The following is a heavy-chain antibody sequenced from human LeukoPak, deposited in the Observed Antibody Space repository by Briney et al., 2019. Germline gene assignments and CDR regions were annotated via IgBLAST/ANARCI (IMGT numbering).Heavy chain of an antibody. Sequence: GSLRLSCAASGFTFSSYAMHWVRQAPGKGLEWVAVISYDGSNKYYADSVKGRFTISRDNSKNTLYLQMNSLRAEDTAVYYCARSMTDSSGYSPSDYWGQGTLVTVSS. CDR1: GFTFSSYA. CDR2: ISYDGSNK. D-gene: IGHD3-22*01. CDR3: ARSMTDSSGYSPSDY. V-gene: IGHV3-30-3*01. J-gene: IGHJ4*02.